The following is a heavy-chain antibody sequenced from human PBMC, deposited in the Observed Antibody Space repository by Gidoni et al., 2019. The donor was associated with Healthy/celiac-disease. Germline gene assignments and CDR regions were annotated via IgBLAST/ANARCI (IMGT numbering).Heavy chain of an antibody. CDR2: IKQDGSEK. D-gene: IGHD3-16*01. J-gene: IGHJ6*03. CDR3: ARVDALSAFLTNYYYYMDV. Sequence: EVQLVESGGGLVQPGGSLRLSCAASGFTFSSYWMSWVRQAPGKGLEWVANIKQDGSEKYYVDSVKGRFTISRDNAKNSLYLQMNSLRAEDTAVYYCARVDALSAFLTNYYYYMDVWGKGTTVTVSS. CDR1: GFTFSSYW. V-gene: IGHV3-7*03.